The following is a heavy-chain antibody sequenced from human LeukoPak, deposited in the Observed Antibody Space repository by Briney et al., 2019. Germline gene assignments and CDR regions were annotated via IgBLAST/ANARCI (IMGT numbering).Heavy chain of an antibody. CDR2: IKQDGSEK. CDR3: ASFSYNLGYFDY. CDR1: GFSFRSYW. D-gene: IGHD5-24*01. V-gene: IGHV3-7*03. Sequence: GGSLRLSCAASGFSFRSYWMSWVRQAPGKGLEWVANIKQDGSEKYYVDSVKGRFTVSRDSAKNSLYLQMNSLRAEDTAVYYCASFSYNLGYFDYWGQGTLVTVSS. J-gene: IGHJ4*02.